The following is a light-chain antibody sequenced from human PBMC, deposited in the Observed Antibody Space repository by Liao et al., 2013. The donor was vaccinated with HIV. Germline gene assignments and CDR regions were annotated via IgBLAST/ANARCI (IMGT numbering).Light chain of an antibody. V-gene: IGLV3-1*01. CDR2: YDS. CDR1: YLGDKY. Sequence: SSELTQSPSVSVSPGQTASITCSGDYLGDKYASWYQHKPGQAPVPVIYYDSDRPSGIPERFSGSNSGNTATLTISRVDAGDEADYYCQVWDSNSDHQVFGGGTQLTVL. CDR3: QVWDSNSDHQV. J-gene: IGLJ2*01.